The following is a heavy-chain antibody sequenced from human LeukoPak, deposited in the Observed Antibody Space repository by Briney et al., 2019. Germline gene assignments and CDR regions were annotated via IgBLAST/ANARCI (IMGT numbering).Heavy chain of an antibody. CDR2: INHSGST. V-gene: IGHV4-34*01. D-gene: IGHD3-3*01. CDR3: ARDPGPYDFWSGYYRAYYYYGMDV. CDR1: GGSFSGYY. Sequence: PSETLSLTCAVYGGSFSGYYWSWLRQPPGKGLEWLGEINHSGSTNYNPSLKSRVTISVDTSKNQFSLKLSSVTAADTAVYYCARDPGPYDFWSGYYRAYYYYGMDVWGQGTTVTVSS. J-gene: IGHJ6*02.